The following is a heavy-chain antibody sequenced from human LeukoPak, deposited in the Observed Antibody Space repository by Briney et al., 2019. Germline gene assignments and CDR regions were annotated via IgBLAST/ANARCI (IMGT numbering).Heavy chain of an antibody. CDR1: GFTFSSYG. CDR3: AKDRYMGGSAPDY. Sequence: PGTSLRLSCAASGFTFSSYGMHWVRQAPGKGLQWVAVIWYDGSNKYYVDSVKGRFTISRDNSKNTLYLQMSSLRAEDTAVYYCAKDRYMGGSAPDYWGQGTLVTVSS. J-gene: IGHJ4*02. D-gene: IGHD3-10*01. V-gene: IGHV3-33*06. CDR2: IWYDGSNK.